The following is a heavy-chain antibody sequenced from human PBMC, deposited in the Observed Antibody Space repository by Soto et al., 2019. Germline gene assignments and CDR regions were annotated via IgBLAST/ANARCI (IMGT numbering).Heavy chain of an antibody. CDR1: GGTLTSYT. D-gene: IGHD3-10*01. V-gene: IGHV1-69*02. Sequence: QVQLVQSGPEVKKPGSSVKVSCTASGGTLTSYTINWVRQAPGQGLEWMGRIIPLVEMANYAQKFQGRITITANTSTSAPYMELSSLRSEDTAVYYCARGDTSFDIWGRGTPITVSS. CDR3: ARGDTSFDI. J-gene: IGHJ2*01. CDR2: IIPLVEMA.